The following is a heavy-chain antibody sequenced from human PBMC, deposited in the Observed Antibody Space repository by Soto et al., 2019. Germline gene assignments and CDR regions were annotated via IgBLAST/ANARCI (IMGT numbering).Heavy chain of an antibody. J-gene: IGHJ5*02. Sequence: QVQLVQSGAEVKKPGASVKVSCKASGYTFTGYYMHWVRQAPGQGLEWMGWINPNSGGTNYAQKFQGWVTMTRDTSISTGYMELSRLRSDDTAVYYCARGATVVPAAMLAWFDPWGQGTLVTVSS. V-gene: IGHV1-2*04. CDR3: ARGATVVPAAMLAWFDP. CDR2: INPNSGGT. D-gene: IGHD2-2*01. CDR1: GYTFTGYY.